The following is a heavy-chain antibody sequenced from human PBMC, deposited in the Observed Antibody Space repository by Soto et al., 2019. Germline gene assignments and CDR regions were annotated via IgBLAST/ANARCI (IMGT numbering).Heavy chain of an antibody. J-gene: IGHJ6*02. CDR1: GFTFSSYG. CDR3: AKDLEYSSSSEYYYYYGMDV. D-gene: IGHD6-6*01. Sequence: PGGSLRLSCAASGFTFSSYGMHWVRQAPGKGLEWVAVISYDGSNKYYADSVKGRFTISRDNSKNTLYLQMNSLRAEDTAVYYCAKDLEYSSSSEYYYYYGMDVWGQGTTVTVSS. CDR2: ISYDGSNK. V-gene: IGHV3-30*18.